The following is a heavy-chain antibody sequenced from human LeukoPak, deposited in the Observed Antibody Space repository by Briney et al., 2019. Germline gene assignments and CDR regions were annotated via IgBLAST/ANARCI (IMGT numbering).Heavy chain of an antibody. J-gene: IGHJ6*02. CDR3: ARGRKFGFWLLPSMDV. D-gene: IGHD3-9*01. CDR1: GGSFSGYY. Sequence: PSETLSLTCAVYGGSFSGYYWSWIRQPPGKGLEWIGEINHSGSTNYNPSLKSRVTISVDTSKNQFSLKLSSVTAADTAVYYCARGRKFGFWLLPSMDVWGQGTTVTVSS. CDR2: INHSGST. V-gene: IGHV4-34*01.